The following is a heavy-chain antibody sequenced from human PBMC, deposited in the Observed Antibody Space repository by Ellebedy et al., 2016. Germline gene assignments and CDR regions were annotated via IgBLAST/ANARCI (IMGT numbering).Heavy chain of an antibody. Sequence: ASVKVSCKASGYTFTSYGISWVRQAPGQGLEWMGRIIPILSITNYAQKFQGRVTITADKSTRPAYMELSSLRSEDTAVYYCARANTDMVRRNHMDVWGQGTTVTVSS. D-gene: IGHD5-18*01. J-gene: IGHJ6*02. CDR3: ARANTDMVRRNHMDV. V-gene: IGHV1-69*04. CDR2: IIPILSIT. CDR1: GYTFTSYG.